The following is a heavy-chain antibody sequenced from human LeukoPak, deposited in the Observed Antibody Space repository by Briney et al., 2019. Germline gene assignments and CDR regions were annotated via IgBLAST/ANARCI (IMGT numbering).Heavy chain of an antibody. CDR1: GFTFSSYW. CDR2: IKQDGTEK. V-gene: IGHV3-7*01. Sequence: GGSLRLSCAASGFTFSSYWMSWVRQAPGKGLEWVANIKQDGTEKYYVDSVKGRSTVSRDNAKNSLYLQMNSLRAEDTAVYYCARDRAVAGLFDNWGQGTLVTVSS. CDR3: ARDRAVAGLFDN. D-gene: IGHD6-19*01. J-gene: IGHJ4*02.